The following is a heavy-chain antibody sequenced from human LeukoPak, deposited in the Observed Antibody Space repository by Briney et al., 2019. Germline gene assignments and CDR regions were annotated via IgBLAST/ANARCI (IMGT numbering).Heavy chain of an antibody. D-gene: IGHD3-22*01. CDR2: ISSSSSCV. V-gene: IGHV3-21*01. J-gene: IGHJ3*02. CDR1: GFTFSSYS. Sequence: GGSLRLSCAASGFTFSSYSMNWVRQAPGKGLEWVSSISSSSSCVYYADSVKGRFTISRDNAKNSLYLQMNSLRAEDTAVYYCARVPYYYDSSGYGLAFDIWGQGTMVTVSS. CDR3: ARVPYYYDSSGYGLAFDI.